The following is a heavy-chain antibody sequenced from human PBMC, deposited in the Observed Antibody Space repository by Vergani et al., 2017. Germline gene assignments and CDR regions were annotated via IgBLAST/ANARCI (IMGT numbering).Heavy chain of an antibody. CDR2: IIPIFGKA. D-gene: IGHD3-9*01. J-gene: IGHJ4*02. Sequence: QVQLVQSGAEVKKPGSSVKVSCKASGGTFSSYAISWVRQAPGQGLEWMGGIIPIFGKANYAQKFQGRVTITRDTSTSTVYVEVTSLRSDDTAVYYCAREPPLTGFFDYWGQGTLVTVSS. CDR1: GGTFSSYA. CDR3: AREPPLTGFFDY. V-gene: IGHV1-69*06.